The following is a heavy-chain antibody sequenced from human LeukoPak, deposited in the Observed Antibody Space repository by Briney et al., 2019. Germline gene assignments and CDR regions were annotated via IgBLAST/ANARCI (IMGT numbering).Heavy chain of an antibody. J-gene: IGHJ3*02. CDR1: GYSFTSYW. CDR2: IYPGDSDT. Sequence: GESLKISCKGSGYSFTSYWIGWVRQMPGKGLEWMGIIYPGDSDTRYSPSFQGQVTISADKSISTAYLQWSSLKASDTAMYYCARSRYDFWSGFSTPHDSFDIWGQGTMVTVSS. V-gene: IGHV5-51*01. D-gene: IGHD3-3*01. CDR3: ARSRYDFWSGFSTPHDSFDI.